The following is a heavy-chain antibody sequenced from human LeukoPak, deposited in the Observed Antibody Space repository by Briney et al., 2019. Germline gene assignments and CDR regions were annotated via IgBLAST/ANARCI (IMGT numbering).Heavy chain of an antibody. CDR3: AREDVLRFLEWPRGAFDI. CDR2: ISGSGGST. Sequence: GRSLRLSCAASGFTFSSYAMSWVRQAPGKGLEWVSAISGSGGSTYYADSVKGRFTISRDNSKNTLYLQMNSLRAEDTAVYYCAREDVLRFLEWPRGAFDIWGQGTMVTVSS. J-gene: IGHJ3*02. V-gene: IGHV3-23*01. D-gene: IGHD3-3*01. CDR1: GFTFSSYA.